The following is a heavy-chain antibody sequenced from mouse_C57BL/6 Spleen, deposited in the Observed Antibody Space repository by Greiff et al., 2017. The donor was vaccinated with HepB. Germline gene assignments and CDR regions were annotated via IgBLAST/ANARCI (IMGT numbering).Heavy chain of an antibody. V-gene: IGHV14-2*01. J-gene: IGHJ3*01. Sequence: EVKLLESGAELVKPGASVKLSCTASGFNIKDYYMHWVKQRTEQGLEWIGRIDPEDGETKYAPKFQGKATITADTSSNTAYLQLSSLTSEDTAVYYCARSAYYSNYSAWFAYWGQGTLVTVSA. CDR1: GFNIKDYY. D-gene: IGHD2-5*01. CDR3: ARSAYYSNYSAWFAY. CDR2: IDPEDGET.